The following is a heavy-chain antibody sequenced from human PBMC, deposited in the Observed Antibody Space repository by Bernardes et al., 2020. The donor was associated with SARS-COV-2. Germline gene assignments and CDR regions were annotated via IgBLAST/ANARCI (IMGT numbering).Heavy chain of an antibody. V-gene: IGHV3-7*01. CDR1: GFTFSSYW. J-gene: IGHJ6*02. CDR3: ARDIWEGTTGTTDYYYYYGMDV. D-gene: IGHD1-1*01. CDR2: IKQDGSEK. Sequence: GGSLRLSCAASGFTFSSYWMSWVRQAPGKGLEWVANIKQDGSEKYYVDSVKGRFTISRDNAKNSLYLQMNSLRAEDTAVYYCARDIWEGTTGTTDYYYYYGMDVWGQGTTVTGSS.